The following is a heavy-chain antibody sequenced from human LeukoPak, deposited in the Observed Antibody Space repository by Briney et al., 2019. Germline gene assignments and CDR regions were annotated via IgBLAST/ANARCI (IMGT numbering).Heavy chain of an antibody. J-gene: IGHJ4*02. Sequence: GGSLRLSCAASGLTFSSYAMSWVGRPPGRGLEGVSAISGSGGSTYYADSVKGRFTISRDNSKNTLYLQMNSLRAEDTAVYYCAKDLALFGVLGYWGQGTLVTVSS. CDR1: GLTFSSYA. CDR2: ISGSGGST. V-gene: IGHV3-23*01. D-gene: IGHD3-3*01. CDR3: AKDLALFGVLGY.